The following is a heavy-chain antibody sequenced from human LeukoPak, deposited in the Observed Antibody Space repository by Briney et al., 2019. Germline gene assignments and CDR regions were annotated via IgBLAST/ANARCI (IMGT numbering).Heavy chain of an antibody. J-gene: IGHJ4*02. CDR1: GFSLSGYG. CDR2: VSYDGRKK. D-gene: IGHD6-6*01. V-gene: IGHV3-30*03. CDR3: ARVRAAHYYDY. Sequence: GGSLRLSCAASGFSLSGYGMHWVRQAPGKGLEWVAVVSYDGRKKYYADSVKGRFTISRDNSKNTQYLEMNSLKVEDTAVYYCARVRAAHYYDYWGQGTLVTVSS.